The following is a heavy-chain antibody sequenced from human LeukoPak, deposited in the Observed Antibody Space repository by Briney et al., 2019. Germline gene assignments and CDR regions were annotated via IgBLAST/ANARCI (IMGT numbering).Heavy chain of an antibody. D-gene: IGHD6-13*01. V-gene: IGHV4-59*12. Sequence: SETLSLTCTVSGGSLSSYYWSRIRQPPGKGLEWIGYIYYSGSTNYNPSLKSRVTISVDTSKNQFSLKLSSVTAADTAVYYCARVELAAGRAMDVWGQGTTVTVSS. CDR2: IYYSGST. J-gene: IGHJ6*02. CDR1: GGSLSSYY. CDR3: ARVELAAGRAMDV.